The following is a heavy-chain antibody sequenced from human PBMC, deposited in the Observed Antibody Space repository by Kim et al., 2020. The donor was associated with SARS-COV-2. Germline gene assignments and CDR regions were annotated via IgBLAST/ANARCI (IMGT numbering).Heavy chain of an antibody. CDR3: AKMSGGSYQADAFDI. CDR1: GFTFSSYG. V-gene: IGHV3-30*18. J-gene: IGHJ3*02. Sequence: GGSLRLSCAASGFTFSSYGMHWVRQAPGKGLEWVAVISYDGSNKYYADSVKGRFTISRDNSKNTLYLQMNSLRAEDTAVYYCAKMSGGSYQADAFDIWGQGTMVTVSS. D-gene: IGHD1-26*01. CDR2: ISYDGSNK.